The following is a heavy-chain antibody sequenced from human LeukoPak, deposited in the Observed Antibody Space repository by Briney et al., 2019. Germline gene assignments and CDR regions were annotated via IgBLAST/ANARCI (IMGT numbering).Heavy chain of an antibody. Sequence: SGGSLRLSCAASGFTVSSNYMSWVRQAPGKGPEWVSVIYSGGSTYYADSVKGRFTISRDNSKNTLYLQMNSLRAEDTAVYYCARDIAYDSSGYYSPHFDYWGQGTLVTVSS. CDR3: ARDIAYDSSGYYSPHFDY. J-gene: IGHJ4*02. CDR2: IYSGGST. CDR1: GFTVSSNY. D-gene: IGHD3-22*01. V-gene: IGHV3-53*01.